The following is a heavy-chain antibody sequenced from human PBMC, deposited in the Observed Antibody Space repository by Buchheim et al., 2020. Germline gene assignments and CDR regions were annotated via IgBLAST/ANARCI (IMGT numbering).Heavy chain of an antibody. J-gene: IGHJ2*01. D-gene: IGHD2-15*01. V-gene: IGHV1-8*01. Sequence: QVQLVQSGAEVKKPGASVKVSCKASAYTFTSYDINWVRQATGQGLEWMGWLNPNTGNTDYAQKFQGRVTMTRDTSTTTVYMELSNLRSEDTAVYYCARGGDCSGGSCYSYWYFDLWGRGTL. CDR3: ARGGDCSGGSCYSYWYFDL. CDR1: AYTFTSYD. CDR2: LNPNTGNT.